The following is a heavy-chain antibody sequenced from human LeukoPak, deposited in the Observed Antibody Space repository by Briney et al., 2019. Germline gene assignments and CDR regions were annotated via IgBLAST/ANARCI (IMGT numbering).Heavy chain of an antibody. CDR3: AREGYYGSGSPPSLYFDY. D-gene: IGHD3-10*01. Sequence: GGSLRLSCAASGFTFSSYSMNWVRQAPGKGLEWVAVTSSDLNVKLYADSVKGRFTISRDNSRSTLYLQMNSLRPGDTAIYYCAREGYYGSGSPPSLYFDYWGQGTLVTVSS. J-gene: IGHJ4*02. CDR1: GFTFSSYS. CDR2: TSSDLNVK. V-gene: IGHV3-30*03.